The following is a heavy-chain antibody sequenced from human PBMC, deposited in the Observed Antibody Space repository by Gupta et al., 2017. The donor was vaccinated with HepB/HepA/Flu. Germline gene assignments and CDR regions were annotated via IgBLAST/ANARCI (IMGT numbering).Heavy chain of an antibody. V-gene: IGHV3-23*01. CDR1: VFTLSDNA. D-gene: IGHD3-3*02. Sequence: VPLLESGGGLVQPGGSLSLSCTPCVFTLSDNAMNWVRQAPGRGLEWVSGIGSDRSMHYADSVRGRCIISRDNSKNTMYLQMSSLRAEDTAVYYCAKDLHFWSAMDGWGKGTMVIVSS. J-gene: IGHJ6*03. CDR3: AKDLHFWSAMDG. CDR2: IGSDRSM.